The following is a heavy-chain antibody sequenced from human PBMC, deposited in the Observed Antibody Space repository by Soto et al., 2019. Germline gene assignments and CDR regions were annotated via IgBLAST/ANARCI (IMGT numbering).Heavy chain of an antibody. J-gene: IGHJ4*02. CDR3: ARASSSSSAADY. Sequence: QVQLQESGPGLVKPSQTLSLTCSVSGESISSGGYYWSWIRHHPGTGLAWIGYIYDSESAYYNPSLKSRVTISMDTSKNHFAMRLSSVTAADTAVYYCARASSSSSAADYWGQGILVTVSA. V-gene: IGHV4-31*03. D-gene: IGHD6-6*01. CDR2: IYDSESA. CDR1: GESISSGGYY.